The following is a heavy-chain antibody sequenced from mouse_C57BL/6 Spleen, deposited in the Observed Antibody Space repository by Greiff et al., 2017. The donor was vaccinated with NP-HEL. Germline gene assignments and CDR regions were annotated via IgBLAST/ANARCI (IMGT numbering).Heavy chain of an antibody. D-gene: IGHD1-1*01. J-gene: IGHJ4*01. Sequence: EVQLQQSGPELVKPGASVKISCKASGYTFTDYYMNWVKQSHGKSLEWIGDINPNNGGTSYNQKFKGKATLTVDKSSSTAYMELRSLTSEDSAVYYCARVYYYGSSYVLYAMDYWGQGTSVTVSS. CDR3: ARVYYYGSSYVLYAMDY. CDR2: INPNNGGT. V-gene: IGHV1-26*01. CDR1: GYTFTDYY.